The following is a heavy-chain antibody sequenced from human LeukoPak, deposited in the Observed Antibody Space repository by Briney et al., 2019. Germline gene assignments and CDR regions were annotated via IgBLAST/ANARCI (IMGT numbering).Heavy chain of an antibody. CDR1: GYSISSGYY. V-gene: IGHV4-38-2*01. Sequence: SETLSLTCAVSGYSISSGYYWGWIRQPPGKGLEWIGSIYYSGSTYYNPSLKSRVTISVDKSKNQFSLKLSSVTAADTAVYYCASHRGGYIAALAEYWGQGTLVTVSS. CDR2: IYYSGST. D-gene: IGHD6-6*01. J-gene: IGHJ4*02. CDR3: ASHRGGYIAALAEY.